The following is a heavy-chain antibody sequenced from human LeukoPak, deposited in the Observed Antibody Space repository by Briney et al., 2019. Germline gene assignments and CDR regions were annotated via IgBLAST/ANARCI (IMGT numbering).Heavy chain of an antibody. V-gene: IGHV4-39*07. Sequence: SETLSLTCTVSGGSISSYYWGWIRQPPGKGLEWIGSIYYSGSTYYNPSLKSRVTISVDTSKNQFSLKLSSVTAADTAVYYCARDRIVGATLNWFDPWGQGTLVTVSS. CDR2: IYYSGST. D-gene: IGHD1-26*01. CDR3: ARDRIVGATLNWFDP. J-gene: IGHJ5*02. CDR1: GGSISSYY.